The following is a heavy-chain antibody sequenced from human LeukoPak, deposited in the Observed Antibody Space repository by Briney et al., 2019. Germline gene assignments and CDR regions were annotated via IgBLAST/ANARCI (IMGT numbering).Heavy chain of an antibody. D-gene: IGHD2-8*01. J-gene: IGHJ5*02. CDR2: INPSGGST. V-gene: IGHV1-46*01. Sequence: ASVKVSCKASGYTFISYYMHWVRQAPGQGLEWMGIINPSGGSTSYAQKFQGRVTMTRDTSTSTVYMELSSLRSEDTAVYYCARDRGPYCTNGVCYPPNNWFDPWGQGTLVTVSS. CDR1: GYTFISYY. CDR3: ARDRGPYCTNGVCYPPNNWFDP.